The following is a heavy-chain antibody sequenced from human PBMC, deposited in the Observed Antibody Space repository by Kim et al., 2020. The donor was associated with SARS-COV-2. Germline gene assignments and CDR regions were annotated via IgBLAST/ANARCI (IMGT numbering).Heavy chain of an antibody. Sequence: SVKVSCKASGGTFSSYAISWVRQAPGQGLEWMGRIIPILGIANYAQKFQGRVTITADKSTSTAYMELSSLRSEDTAVYYCARDLGYTVRGVMIWPNYFDYWGQGTLVTVSS. J-gene: IGHJ4*02. CDR3: ARDLGYTVRGVMIWPNYFDY. CDR1: GGTFSSYA. D-gene: IGHD3-10*01. CDR2: IIPILGIA. V-gene: IGHV1-69*04.